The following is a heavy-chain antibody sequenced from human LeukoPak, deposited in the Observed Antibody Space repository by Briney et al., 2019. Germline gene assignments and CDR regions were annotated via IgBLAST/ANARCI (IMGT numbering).Heavy chain of an antibody. CDR1: GFSLSTSGVG. V-gene: IGHV2-5*02. CDR3: AHLFYYDSSGHDAFDI. Sequence: SGPTLLKPTPTLTLTCTFSGFSLSTSGVGVGWIRQPPGKALEWLSLIYWDDDKRYSPSLKSRLTITKDTSKNQVVLTMTNMDPVDTATYYCAHLFYYDSSGHDAFDIWGQGTMVTVSS. D-gene: IGHD3-22*01. J-gene: IGHJ3*02. CDR2: IYWDDDK.